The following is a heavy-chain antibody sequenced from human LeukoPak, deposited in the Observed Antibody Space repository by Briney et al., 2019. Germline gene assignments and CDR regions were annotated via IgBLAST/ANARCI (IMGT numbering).Heavy chain of an antibody. CDR1: GYTFTGYY. J-gene: IGHJ4*02. Sequence: GASVKDSCKASGYTFTGYYMHWVRQAPGQGLEWMGWINPNSGGTNYAQKFQGRVTMTRDTSISTAYMELSRLRSDDTAVYYCARGQLHCSSTSCSGVGVVGIDDYWGQGTLVTVSS. D-gene: IGHD2-2*01. CDR3: ARGQLHCSSTSCSGVGVVGIDDY. V-gene: IGHV1-2*02. CDR2: INPNSGGT.